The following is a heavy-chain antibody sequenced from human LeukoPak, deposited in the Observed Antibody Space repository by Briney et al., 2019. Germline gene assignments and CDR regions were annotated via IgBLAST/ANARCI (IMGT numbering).Heavy chain of an antibody. CDR2: ISYDGSNK. V-gene: IGHV3-30*03. CDR3: ARGNYYCGGDCYTAEYFQH. J-gene: IGHJ1*01. D-gene: IGHD2-21*02. Sequence: GGSLRLSCAASGFTFSSYGMHWVRQAPGKGLEWVAVISYDGSNKYYADSVKGRFTISRDNSKNTLYLQMDGLRAEDTAVCYCARGNYYCGGDCYTAEYFQHWGQGTLVTVSS. CDR1: GFTFSSYG.